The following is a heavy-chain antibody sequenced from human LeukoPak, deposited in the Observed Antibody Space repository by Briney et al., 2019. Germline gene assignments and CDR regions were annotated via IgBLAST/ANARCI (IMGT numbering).Heavy chain of an antibody. V-gene: IGHV1-2*02. D-gene: IGHD3-22*01. CDR3: ARDGVSFDSSGYYPYYYYGMDV. CDR1: GYTFTGYY. CDR2: INPNSGGT. J-gene: IGHJ6*02. Sequence: GASVKVSCKASGYTFTGYYMHWVRRAPGQGLEWMGWINPNSGGTNYAQKFQGRVTMTRDTSISTAYMELSRLRSDDTAVYYCARDGVSFDSSGYYPYYYYGMDVWGQGTTVTVSS.